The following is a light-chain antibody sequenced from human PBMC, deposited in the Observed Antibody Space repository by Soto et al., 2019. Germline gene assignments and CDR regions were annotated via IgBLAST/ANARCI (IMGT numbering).Light chain of an antibody. V-gene: IGLV2-14*03. CDR3: SSFTSNRIYV. Sequence: QSALVQPTSVSGSPGQSITISCTGNHNDIGTYDYVSWYQQHPGRAPRLLIHGVTTRPSGISDRFSASKSGLTASLTISGLQPEDEADYYCSSFTSNRIYVFGPGTKVTVL. J-gene: IGLJ1*01. CDR2: GVT. CDR1: HNDIGTYDY.